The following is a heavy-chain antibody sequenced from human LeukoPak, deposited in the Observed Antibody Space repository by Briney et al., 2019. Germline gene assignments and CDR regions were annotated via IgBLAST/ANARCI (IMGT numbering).Heavy chain of an antibody. J-gene: IGHJ5*02. CDR2: IIPILGIA. CDR3: ARDSRSIRIAAAGGNWFDP. Sequence: SVKVSCKASGGTFSSYAISWVRQAPGQGLEWMGRIIPILGIANYAQKFQGRVTITADKSTSTAYIELSSLRSEDTAVYYCARDSRSIRIAAAGGNWFDPWGQGTLVTVSS. D-gene: IGHD6-13*01. CDR1: GGTFSSYA. V-gene: IGHV1-69*04.